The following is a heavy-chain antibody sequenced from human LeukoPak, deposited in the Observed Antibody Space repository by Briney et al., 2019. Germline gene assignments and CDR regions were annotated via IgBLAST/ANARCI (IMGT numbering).Heavy chain of an antibody. CDR2: IHTSGST. J-gene: IGHJ5*02. D-gene: IGHD2-15*01. CDR3: ARSGLLYSGFDP. CDR1: GGSISTYY. V-gene: IGHV4-4*07. Sequence: PSETLSLTCTVSGGSISTYYWSWIRQPAGKGLEWIGRIHTSGSTNYNPSLKSRVTISVDTSKNQFSLKLTSVTAADTAVYYCARSGLLYSGFDPWGQGTLVIVSS.